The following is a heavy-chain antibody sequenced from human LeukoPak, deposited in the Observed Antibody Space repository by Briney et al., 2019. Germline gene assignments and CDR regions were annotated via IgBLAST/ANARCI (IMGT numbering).Heavy chain of an antibody. D-gene: IGHD2-15*01. CDR3: ASGRGLLPIDY. CDR2: IYYSGST. Sequence: SETLSLTCNVSGGSISSSNYYWGWIRQPPGKGLEWIGTIYYSGSTFYNPSLKSRVTISVDTSKNQFSLKLSSVTAADTAVYYCASGRGLLPIDYWGQGTLVTVPS. CDR1: GGSISSSNYY. J-gene: IGHJ4*02. V-gene: IGHV4-39*07.